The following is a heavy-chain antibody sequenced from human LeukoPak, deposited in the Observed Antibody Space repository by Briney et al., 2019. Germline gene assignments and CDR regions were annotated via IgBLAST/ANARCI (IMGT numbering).Heavy chain of an antibody. J-gene: IGHJ4*02. V-gene: IGHV3-23*01. CDR2: ISGSGGST. CDR3: AKDRFLGSSWYYFDY. D-gene: IGHD6-13*01. Sequence: GGSLRLSCAASEFTFSSYAMSWVRQAPGKGLEWVSAISGSGGSTYYADSVKGRFTISRDKSKNTLFLQMDSLRAEDTAVYYCAKDRFLGSSWYYFDYWGQGTLVTISS. CDR1: EFTFSSYA.